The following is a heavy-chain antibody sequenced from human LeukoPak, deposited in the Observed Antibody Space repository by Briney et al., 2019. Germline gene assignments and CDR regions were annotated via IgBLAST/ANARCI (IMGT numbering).Heavy chain of an antibody. CDR1: GFTVSSYG. D-gene: IGHD6-13*01. V-gene: IGHV3-23*01. J-gene: IGHJ6*04. CDR3: AKARIAAAGTGAFDV. CDR2: FSATDGSA. Sequence: GGSLRLSCAASGFTVSSYGMTWFRLAPGKGLEWVSAFSATDGSAQYAESVKGRFTISRDNSKNSLYLQMNSLRDEDTAVYYCAKARIAAAGTGAFDVWGKGTTVTVSS.